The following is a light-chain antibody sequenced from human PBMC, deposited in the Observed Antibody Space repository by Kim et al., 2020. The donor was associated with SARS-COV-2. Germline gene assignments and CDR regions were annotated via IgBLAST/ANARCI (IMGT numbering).Light chain of an antibody. CDR2: AAS. CDR3: QQFNSYSPT. V-gene: IGKV1-9*01. CDR1: QDINTN. Sequence: IQLTQSPSSLSASVGDRVTISCRASQDINTNLAWYQHTPGRAPRVLVFAASTLQSGVPSRFNGSGSGTDFALTISSLQPEDFATYFCQQFNSYSPTFGGGTKVDIK. J-gene: IGKJ4*01.